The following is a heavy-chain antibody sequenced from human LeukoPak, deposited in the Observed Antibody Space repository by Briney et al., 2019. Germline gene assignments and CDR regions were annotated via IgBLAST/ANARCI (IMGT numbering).Heavy chain of an antibody. Sequence: GASVKVSCKASGYTFTSYGISWVRQAPGQGLEWMGWISAYNGNTNYAQKLQGRVTMTTDTSTSTAYMELRSLRSDDTAVYFCAREGPDRGSQTADYWGQGTLVTVSS. J-gene: IGHJ4*02. V-gene: IGHV1-18*01. D-gene: IGHD2-21*02. CDR1: GYTFTSYG. CDR2: ISAYNGNT. CDR3: AREGPDRGSQTADY.